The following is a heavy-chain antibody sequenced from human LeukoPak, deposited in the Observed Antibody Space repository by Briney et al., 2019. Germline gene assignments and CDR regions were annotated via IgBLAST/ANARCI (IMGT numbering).Heavy chain of an antibody. V-gene: IGHV1-2*02. CDR3: ARDLYGDYRPYYYGMDV. CDR1: GYTFAGYY. CDR2: INPNSGGT. J-gene: IGHJ6*02. D-gene: IGHD4-17*01. Sequence: ASVKVSCKAAGYTFAGYYMHWVRQAPGQGLEWMGWINPNSGGTNYAQKFQGRVTMTRDTSISTAYMELSRLRSDDTAVYYCARDLYGDYRPYYYGMDVWGQGTTVTVSS.